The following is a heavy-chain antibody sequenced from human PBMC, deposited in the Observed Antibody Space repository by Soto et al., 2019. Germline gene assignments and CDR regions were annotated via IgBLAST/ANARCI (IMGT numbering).Heavy chain of an antibody. CDR2: ISSSSSYI. CDR1: GFTFSSYS. J-gene: IGHJ3*02. CDR3: ARDGDYGGNSRAFDI. Sequence: EVQLVESGGGLVKPGGSLRLSCAASGFTFSSYSMNWVRQALGKGLEWVSSISSSSSYIYYADSVKGRFTISRDNAKNSLYLQMNSLRAEDTAVYYCARDGDYGGNSRAFDIWGQGTMVTVSS. D-gene: IGHD4-17*01. V-gene: IGHV3-21*01.